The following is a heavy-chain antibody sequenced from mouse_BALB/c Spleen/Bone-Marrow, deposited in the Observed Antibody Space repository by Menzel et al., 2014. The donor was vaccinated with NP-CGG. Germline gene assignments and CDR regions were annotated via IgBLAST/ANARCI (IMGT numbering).Heavy chain of an antibody. D-gene: IGHD2-4*01. J-gene: IGHJ1*01. CDR2: INPNNSGT. CDR3: ARGRYDSDGWYFDV. Sequence: VQLQQSGAEMVKPGASVKLSCKASGDIFTSYYMYWVKQRPGQGLEWIGGINPNNSGTNFNEKFKSEATLTVDKSSSTAYMELSSLTSEDSAVYYGARGRYDSDGWYFDVWGAGTTVTVSS. V-gene: IGHV1-53*01. CDR1: GDIFTSYY.